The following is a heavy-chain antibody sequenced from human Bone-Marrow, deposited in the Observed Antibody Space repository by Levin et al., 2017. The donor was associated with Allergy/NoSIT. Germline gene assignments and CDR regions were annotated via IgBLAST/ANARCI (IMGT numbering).Heavy chain of an antibody. V-gene: IGHV4-61*01. J-gene: IGHJ4*02. D-gene: IGHD3-10*01. CDR2: IYYTGNT. Sequence: SQTLSLTCTVSGDSVTNSNYYWSWIRQPPGKGLEWIGFIYYTGNTNYNPSLKSRLTLSVDTSKNQFSLQLSSVTAADTAVYYCSRGTNYYGSGDFWGQGTLVTVSS. CDR1: GDSVTNSNYY. CDR3: SRGTNYYGSGDF.